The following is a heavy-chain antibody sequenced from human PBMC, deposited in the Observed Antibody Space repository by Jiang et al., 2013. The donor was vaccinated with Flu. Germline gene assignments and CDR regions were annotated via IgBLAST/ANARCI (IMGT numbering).Heavy chain of an antibody. Sequence: CTVSGAPSVVTTGAGSGSPQEGTGVDWLYXFTWEHQLXPSLNSRVIISVDTSKNQFSLKLSSVTAADTAVYYCARSTGAGGYFGYWGQGTLVTVSS. CDR2: XFTWEH. J-gene: IGHJ4*02. D-gene: IGHD7-27*01. CDR3: ARSTGAGGYFGY. V-gene: IGHV4-59*01. CDR1: GAPSVVTT.